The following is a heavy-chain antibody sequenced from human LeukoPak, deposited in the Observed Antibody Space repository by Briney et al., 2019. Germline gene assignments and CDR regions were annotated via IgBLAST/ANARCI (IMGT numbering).Heavy chain of an antibody. CDR1: GFTFSSYG. V-gene: IGHV3-30*18. D-gene: IGHD3-16*01. CDR2: ISYDGSNK. J-gene: IGHJ4*02. CDR3: AKKEGAYSSFDY. Sequence: PGGSLRLSCAASGFTFSSYGMHWVRQAPGKGLEWVAVISYDGSNKYYADSVKGRFTISRDNSKNTLYLQMNSLRAEDTAVYYCAKKEGAYSSFDYWGQGTLVTVSS.